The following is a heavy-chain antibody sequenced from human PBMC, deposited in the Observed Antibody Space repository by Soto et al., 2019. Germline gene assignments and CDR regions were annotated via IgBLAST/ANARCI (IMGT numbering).Heavy chain of an antibody. J-gene: IGHJ4*02. CDR3: AREARGYSYGQYYFDY. CDR2: IIPIFGTA. CDR1: GGTFSSYA. D-gene: IGHD5-18*01. V-gene: IGHV1-69*01. Sequence: QVQLVQSGAEVKKPGSSVKVSCKASGGTFSSYAISWVRQAPGQGLEWMGGIIPIFGTANYAQRFQGRVTITADESTSTAYMELSSLRSEDTAVYYCAREARGYSYGQYYFDYWGQGTLVTVSS.